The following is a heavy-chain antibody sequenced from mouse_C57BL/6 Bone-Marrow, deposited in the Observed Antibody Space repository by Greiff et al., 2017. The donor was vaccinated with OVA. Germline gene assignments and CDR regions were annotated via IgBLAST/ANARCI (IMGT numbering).Heavy chain of an antibody. D-gene: IGHD1-1*01. CDR3: TDDYGSSLYAMDY. Sequence: EVKLEESGGGLVQPGGSMKLSCVASGFTFSNYWMNWVRQSPEKGLEWVAQIRLKSDNYATHYAESVKGRFTISRDDSKSSVYLQMNNLRTEDTGIYYCTDDYGSSLYAMDYWGQGTSVTVSS. J-gene: IGHJ4*01. CDR1: GFTFSNYW. V-gene: IGHV6-3*01. CDR2: IRLKSDNYAT.